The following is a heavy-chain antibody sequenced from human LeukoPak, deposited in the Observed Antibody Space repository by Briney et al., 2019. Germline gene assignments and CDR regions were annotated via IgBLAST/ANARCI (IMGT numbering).Heavy chain of an antibody. D-gene: IGHD2-15*01. J-gene: IGHJ6*02. CDR2: IIPILGIA. Sequence: SVKVSCKASRGTFSSYAISWVRQAPGQGLEWMGRIIPILGIANYAQKFQGRVTITADKSTSTAYMELSSLRSEDTAVYYCARGVADYYYGMDVWGQGTTVTVSS. CDR3: ARGVADYYYGMDV. CDR1: RGTFSSYA. V-gene: IGHV1-69*04.